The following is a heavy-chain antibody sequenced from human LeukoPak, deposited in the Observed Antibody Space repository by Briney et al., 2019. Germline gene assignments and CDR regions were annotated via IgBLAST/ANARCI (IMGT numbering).Heavy chain of an antibody. Sequence: SETLSLTCTVSGGSISSYYWSWIRQPPGKGLEWIGYIYYSGSTNYNPSLNMRVRISVATSKNQFSLNLSSETAADAAVYYCERTPRWGCSGGSCYLDYWGQGTLVTVSS. J-gene: IGHJ4*02. CDR1: GGSISSYY. D-gene: IGHD2-15*01. CDR2: IYYSGST. V-gene: IGHV4-59*01. CDR3: ERTPRWGCSGGSCYLDY.